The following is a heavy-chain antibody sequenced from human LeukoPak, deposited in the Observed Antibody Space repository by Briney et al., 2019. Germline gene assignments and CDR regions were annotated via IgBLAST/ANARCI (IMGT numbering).Heavy chain of an antibody. CDR3: ARGLNYHDTSGYPEYYYYYHMDV. J-gene: IGHJ6*03. CDR1: GFTFSSYW. CDR2: INFDGSST. Sequence: GGSLRLSCAGSGFTFSSYWMHWVRQAPGKGLVWVSRINFDGSSTSYADSVKGRFTISRDNTKNTLYLQMNSLRAEDTAVYYCARGLNYHDTSGYPEYYYYYHMDVWGKGTTVTVSS. V-gene: IGHV3-74*01. D-gene: IGHD3-22*01.